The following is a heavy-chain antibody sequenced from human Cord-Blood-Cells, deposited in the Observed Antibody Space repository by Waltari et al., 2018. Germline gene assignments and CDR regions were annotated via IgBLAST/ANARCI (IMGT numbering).Heavy chain of an antibody. Sequence: EVQLVQSGAEVKKPGESLKISCKGSGYSFTSYWIGWVRQMHGKGLARMGSIYPGDSDTRYSPSFQGQVTISADKSISTAYLQWSRLKASDTAMYYCARREIKYYECWSGYHHDAFDIWGQGTMVTVSS. CDR2: IYPGDSDT. D-gene: IGHD3-3*01. CDR3: ARREIKYYECWSGYHHDAFDI. J-gene: IGHJ3*02. V-gene: IGHV5-51*03. CDR1: GYSFTSYW.